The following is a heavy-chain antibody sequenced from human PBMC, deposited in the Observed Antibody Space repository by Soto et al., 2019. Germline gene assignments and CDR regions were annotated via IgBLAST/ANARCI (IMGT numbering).Heavy chain of an antibody. Sequence: GGSLRLSCAASGFTFSNAWMNWVRQAPGKGLEWVGRIKSKTDGGTTDYAAPVKGRFTISRDDSKNTLYLQMNSLKTEDTAVYYCTTAHPKVGATGISDYWGQGTLVTVSS. CDR3: TTAHPKVGATGISDY. D-gene: IGHD1-26*01. J-gene: IGHJ4*02. CDR1: GFTFSNAW. CDR2: IKSKTDGGTT. V-gene: IGHV3-15*07.